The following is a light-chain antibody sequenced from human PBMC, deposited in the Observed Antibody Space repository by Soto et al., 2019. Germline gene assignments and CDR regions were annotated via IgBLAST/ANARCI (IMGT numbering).Light chain of an antibody. Sequence: QSVRTQPPSASGTPGQGVTISCSGSSSNIGSNYVYWYQQLPGTAPKLLIYGNYQRPSGVPDRFSGSKSGTSATLAISGLRSEDEADYFCAAWDDSLSGSFVFATGTKVTVL. CDR1: SSNIGSNY. J-gene: IGLJ1*01. CDR3: AAWDDSLSGSFV. CDR2: GNY. V-gene: IGLV1-47*02.